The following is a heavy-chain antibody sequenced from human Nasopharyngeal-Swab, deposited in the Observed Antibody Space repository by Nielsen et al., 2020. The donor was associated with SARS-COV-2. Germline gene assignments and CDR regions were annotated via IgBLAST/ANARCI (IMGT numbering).Heavy chain of an antibody. V-gene: IGHV1-24*01. CDR2: FDPEDGET. D-gene: IGHD6-19*01. CDR3: ATKPGIAVAGPIDY. J-gene: IGHJ4*02. CDR1: GYTLTELS. Sequence: KVSCKVSGYTLTELSMHWVRQAPGKGLEWMGGFDPEDGETIYAQKFQGRVTMTEDTSTDTAYMELSSLRSEDTAVYYCATKPGIAVAGPIDYWGQGTLVTVSS.